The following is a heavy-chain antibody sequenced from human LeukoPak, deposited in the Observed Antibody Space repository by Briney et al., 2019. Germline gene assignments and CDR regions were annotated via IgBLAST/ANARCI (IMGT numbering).Heavy chain of an antibody. J-gene: IGHJ3*02. V-gene: IGHV4-59*08. CDR3: ARHTLVGARNAFDI. CDR2: MYYSGNT. Sequence: SETLSLTCNVSGGSISSYYWSWIRQPPGKRLEWIGYMYYSGNTNYNPSLKSRVTTSVDSSKNQFSLKLSSVTAADTAVYYCARHTLVGARNAFDIWGQGTMVTVSS. D-gene: IGHD1-26*01. CDR1: GGSISSYY.